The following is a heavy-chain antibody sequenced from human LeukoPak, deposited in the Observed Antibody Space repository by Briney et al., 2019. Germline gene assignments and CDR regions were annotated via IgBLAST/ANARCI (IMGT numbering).Heavy chain of an antibody. Sequence: ASVKVSCKVSGYTLTELSMHWVRQAPGKGLEWMGGFDPEDGETIYAQKFQGRVTMTRDTSISTAYMELNRLRSDDTAVYYCARDLHDSSAYWGQGTLVTVSS. CDR1: GYTLTELS. CDR3: ARDLHDSSAY. V-gene: IGHV1-24*01. J-gene: IGHJ4*02. D-gene: IGHD3-22*01. CDR2: FDPEDGET.